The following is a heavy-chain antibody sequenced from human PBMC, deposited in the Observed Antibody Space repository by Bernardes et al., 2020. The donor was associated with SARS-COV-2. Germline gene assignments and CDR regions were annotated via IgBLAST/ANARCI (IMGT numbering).Heavy chain of an antibody. Sequence: ASVKVSCKASAYTFTSYGISWVRQAPGQGLEWMGWISAYNGNTNYAQKFQGRVTMTTDTSTSTAYMELRSLRSDDTAVYYCARVWGRYCSNGVCYGVGEELDYWGQGTLVTVSS. CDR3: ARVWGRYCSNGVCYGVGEELDY. D-gene: IGHD2-8*01. CDR1: AYTFTSYG. CDR2: ISAYNGNT. V-gene: IGHV1-18*01. J-gene: IGHJ4*02.